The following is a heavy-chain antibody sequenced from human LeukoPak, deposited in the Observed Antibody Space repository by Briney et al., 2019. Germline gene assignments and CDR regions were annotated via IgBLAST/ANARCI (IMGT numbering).Heavy chain of an antibody. J-gene: IGHJ3*02. D-gene: IGHD3-10*01. V-gene: IGHV5-51*01. CDR2: IYPGDSYT. CDR3: ARRSGSDALDI. CDR1: GYSFNSYW. Sequence: GESLKISCKGSGYSFNSYWIAWVRQMPGKGLEWMGIIYPGDSYTTYSPSFQGQVTISADKSLSTAYLQWRSLKASDTAMYYCARRSGSDALDIWGQGTMVTVSS.